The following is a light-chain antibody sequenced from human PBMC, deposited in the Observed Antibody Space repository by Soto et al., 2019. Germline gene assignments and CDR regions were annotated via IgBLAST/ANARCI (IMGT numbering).Light chain of an antibody. V-gene: IGKV3-20*01. CDR1: QSVSSN. CDR3: QQYGSSPPWT. CDR2: GAS. J-gene: IGKJ1*01. Sequence: EIVLTQSPATLSLSPGERATLSCRASQSVSSNLAWYQQKPGQAPRLLIYGASSRATGIPDRFSGSGSGTDFTLTISRLEPEDFAVYYCQQYGSSPPWTFGQGTKV.